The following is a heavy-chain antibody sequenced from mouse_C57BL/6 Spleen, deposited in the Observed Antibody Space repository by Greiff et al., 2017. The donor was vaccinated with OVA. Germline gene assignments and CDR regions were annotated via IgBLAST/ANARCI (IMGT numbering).Heavy chain of an antibody. Sequence: VQLKQSGPELVKPGASVKISCKASGYTFTDYYMNWVKQSHGKSLEWIGDINPNNGGTSYNQKFKGKATLTVDKSSSTAYMELRSLTSEDSAVXYCARSGADEPYFDYWGQGTTLTVSS. D-gene: IGHD1-1*02. J-gene: IGHJ2*01. CDR2: INPNNGGT. V-gene: IGHV1-26*01. CDR1: GYTFTDYY. CDR3: ARSGADEPYFDY.